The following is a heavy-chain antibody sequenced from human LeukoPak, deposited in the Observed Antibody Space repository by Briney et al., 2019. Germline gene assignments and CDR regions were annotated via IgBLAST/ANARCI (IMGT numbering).Heavy chain of an antibody. CDR2: IYYSGST. Sequence: PSETLSLTCTVSGASIRGSNYYWAWIRQTPGKGLDWIGSIYYSGSTHYSPSLKSRVTISVDTSKNQFSLKLSSVTAADTAVYYCARDASGSYLGFDYWGQGTLVTVSS. CDR3: ARDASGSYLGFDY. J-gene: IGHJ4*02. CDR1: GASIRGSNYY. D-gene: IGHD1-26*01. V-gene: IGHV4-39*07.